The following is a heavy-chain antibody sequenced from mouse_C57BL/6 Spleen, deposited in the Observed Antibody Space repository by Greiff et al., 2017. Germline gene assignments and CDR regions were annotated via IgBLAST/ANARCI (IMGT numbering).Heavy chain of an antibody. CDR2: IDPSDSET. V-gene: IGHV1-52*01. Sequence: QVQLQQPGAELVRPGSSVKLSCKASGYTFTSYWMHWVKQRPIQGLEWIGNIDPSDSETHYNQKFKDKATLTVDKSSSTAYMQLSSLTSEDSAVYYCARCPYYYGSSYDAMDYWGQGTSVTVSS. CDR3: ARCPYYYGSSYDAMDY. J-gene: IGHJ4*01. D-gene: IGHD1-1*01. CDR1: GYTFTSYW.